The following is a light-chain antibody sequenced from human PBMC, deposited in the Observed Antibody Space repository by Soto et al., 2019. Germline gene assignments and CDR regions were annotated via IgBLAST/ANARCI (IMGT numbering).Light chain of an antibody. CDR1: QSVSSN. Sequence: EIVMTQSPATLSVSPGERATLSCRASQSVSSNLAWSQHKPGQPPTRLLYGASIRATGISARFSGSGSGTEPTLTLNSRQSEDFAVSECHQHNKWPPAYTLGQGTMLEI. CDR3: HQHNKWPPAYT. CDR2: GAS. V-gene: IGKV3D-15*01. J-gene: IGKJ2*01.